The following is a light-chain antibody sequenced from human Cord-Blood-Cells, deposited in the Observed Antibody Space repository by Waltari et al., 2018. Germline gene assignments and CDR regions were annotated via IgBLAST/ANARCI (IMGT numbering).Light chain of an antibody. V-gene: IGKV1-39*01. CDR1: QSISSY. Sequence: DIQMTQSPSSLSASVGDSVTLTCRASQSISSYLHWYQQKPGKAPKLLIYAASSLQSGVPSRFSGSGSGTDFTLTISSLQPEDFATYYCQQSYSTPYTFGQGTKLEIK. CDR3: QQSYSTPYT. CDR2: AAS. J-gene: IGKJ2*01.